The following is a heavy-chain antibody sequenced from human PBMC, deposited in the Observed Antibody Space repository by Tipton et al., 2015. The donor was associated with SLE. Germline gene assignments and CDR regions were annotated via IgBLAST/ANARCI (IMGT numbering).Heavy chain of an antibody. J-gene: IGHJ5*02. Sequence: TLSLTCAVYGGSFSGYYWSWIRQPPGKGLEWIGEINHSGSTNYNPSLKSRVTISVDTSKNQFSLKLSSVTAADTAVYYCARERCMTGGSCYSWSARWFDPWGQGTLVTVSS. V-gene: IGHV4-34*01. D-gene: IGHD2-15*01. CDR3: ARERCMTGGSCYSWSARWFDP. CDR1: GGSFSGYY. CDR2: INHSGST.